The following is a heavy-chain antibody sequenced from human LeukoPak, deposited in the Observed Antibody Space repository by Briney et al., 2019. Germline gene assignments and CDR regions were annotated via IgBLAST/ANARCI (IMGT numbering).Heavy chain of an antibody. V-gene: IGHV4-31*03. J-gene: IGHJ4*01. CDR2: IYYSGST. D-gene: IGHD3-3*01. Sequence: SETLSLTCTVSGGSISSGGYYWSWIRQHPGKGLEWIGYIYYSGSTYYNPSLKSRVTISVDTSKNQFSLKLSSVTAADTAVYYCARLKRNYDFWSGYYTLFFDYWGHGTLVTVSS. CDR1: GGSISSGGYY. CDR3: ARLKRNYDFWSGYYTLFFDY.